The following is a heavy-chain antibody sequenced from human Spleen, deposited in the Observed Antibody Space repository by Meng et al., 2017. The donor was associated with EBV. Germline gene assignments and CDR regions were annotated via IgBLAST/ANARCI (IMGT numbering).Heavy chain of an antibody. J-gene: IGHJ4*02. D-gene: IGHD2/OR15-2a*01. CDR1: GGSFTTDS. V-gene: IGHV4-34*01. CDR2: INHSGIT. Sequence: GGELWKPSETPSFPRAVYGGSFTTDSWFWIRHPPGTGLDWIGEINHSGITSYNPSLRSRVTISVDTSKNQFSLKLTSVTAADTAVYYCASNIKVPRYWGQGTLVTVSS. CDR3: ASNIKVPRY.